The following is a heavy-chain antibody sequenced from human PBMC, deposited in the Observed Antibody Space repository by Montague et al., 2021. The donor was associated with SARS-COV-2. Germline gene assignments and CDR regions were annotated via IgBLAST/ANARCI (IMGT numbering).Heavy chain of an antibody. D-gene: IGHD3-3*01. CDR3: ARGGNFWSDDYYYYPMDV. Sequence: SETLSLTCHVSGFSISSGYYWGWIRQSPGKGLEWIGSMFHSGSSYYNVSLKSRVTISVDTSNNDFSLKLSSVTAADAAVYYCARGGNFWSDDYYYYPMDVWRQGTTVTVSS. J-gene: IGHJ6*02. CDR2: MFHSGSS. V-gene: IGHV4-38-2*02. CDR1: GFSISSGYY.